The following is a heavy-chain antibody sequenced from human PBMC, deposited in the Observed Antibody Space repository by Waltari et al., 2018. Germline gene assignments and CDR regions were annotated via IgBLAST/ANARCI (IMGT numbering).Heavy chain of an antibody. V-gene: IGHV3-23*01. Sequence: EVQLLESGGGLVQPGGSLRLSCAASGFTFRLNPMSWVCPAPGKGLEWVSAISGSGGSTYNADAVKGRFTSSRDNSKNTLYLQMNSMRAEDTAVYYCAKVGYGDYKWFDPWGQGTLVTVSS. D-gene: IGHD4-17*01. CDR3: AKVGYGDYKWFDP. CDR1: GFTFRLNP. CDR2: ISGSGGST. J-gene: IGHJ5*02.